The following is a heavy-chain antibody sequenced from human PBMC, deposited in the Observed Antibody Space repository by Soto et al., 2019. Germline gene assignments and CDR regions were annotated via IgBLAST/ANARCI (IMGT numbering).Heavy chain of an antibody. CDR3: TTDGSSGWYRPDLYYFDY. J-gene: IGHJ4*02. CDR2: IKSKTDGGTT. V-gene: IGHV3-15*01. Sequence: GGSLRLSCAASGFTFSNAWMSWVRQAPGKGLEWVGRIKSKTDGGTTDYAAPVKGRFTISRDDSKNTLYLQMNSLKTEDTAAYYCTTDGSSGWYRPDLYYFDYWGQGTLVTVSS. D-gene: IGHD6-19*01. CDR1: GFTFSNAW.